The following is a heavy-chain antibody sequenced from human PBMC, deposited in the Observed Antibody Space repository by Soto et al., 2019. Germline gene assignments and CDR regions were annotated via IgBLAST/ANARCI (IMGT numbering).Heavy chain of an antibody. CDR2: IYYDGTT. D-gene: IGHD2-15*01. J-gene: IGHJ4*02. Sequence: AETLSLTCTVSSGSISSTNYYWAWIPQPPGRGLEWIGSIYYDGTTYYHPSLTSRVTISVDTSKNQFSLKLTSVTAADSAGYYCARTDNVGYYPYCGQGTPVTVSS. CDR1: SGSISSTNYY. V-gene: IGHV4-39*07. CDR3: ARTDNVGYYPY.